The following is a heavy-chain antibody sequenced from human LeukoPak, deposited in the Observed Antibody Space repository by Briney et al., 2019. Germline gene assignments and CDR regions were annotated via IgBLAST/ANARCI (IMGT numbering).Heavy chain of an antibody. CDR3: ARDRGSLEYDY. CDR2: ISSSSSYI. Sequence: GGSLRLSCAASGFTFSSYSMNWVRQAPGKGLEWASSISSSSSYIYYADSVKGRFTISRDNAKNTLYLQMNSLRAEDTAVYYCARDRGSLEYDYWGQGTLVTVSS. J-gene: IGHJ4*02. V-gene: IGHV3-21*01. CDR1: GFTFSSYS. D-gene: IGHD1-26*01.